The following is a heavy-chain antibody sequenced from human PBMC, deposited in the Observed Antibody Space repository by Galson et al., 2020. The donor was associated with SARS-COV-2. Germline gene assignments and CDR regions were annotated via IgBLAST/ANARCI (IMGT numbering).Heavy chain of an antibody. V-gene: IGHV3-53*01. D-gene: IGHD3-22*01. CDR1: GFTVSSNY. CDR3: ARDNDSSGYYRENYYYYGMDV. CDR2: IYSGGST. J-gene: IGHJ6*02. Sequence: GESLKISCAASGFTVSSNYMSWVRQAPGKGLEWVSVIYSGGSTYYADSVKGRFTISRDNSKNTLYLKMNSLRAEDTAVYYCARDNDSSGYYRENYYYYGMDVWGQGTTVTVSS.